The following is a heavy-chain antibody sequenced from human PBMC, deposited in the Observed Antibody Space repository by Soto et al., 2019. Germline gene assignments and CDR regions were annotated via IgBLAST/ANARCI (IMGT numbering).Heavy chain of an antibody. V-gene: IGHV3-74*01. J-gene: IGHJ6*04. Sequence: EVQLVESGGGLVQPGGSLRLSCAASGFTLSGRSMHWVRQAPGKGLVWVSGIDNAGTDSTYADSVKGRFTSSRDNAKNMLYLQMNSLRVEDTAVYYCARGWLDPEVWGKGTTVTVSS. CDR2: IDNAGTDS. CDR3: ARGWLDPEV. CDR1: GFTLSGRS. D-gene: IGHD5-18*01.